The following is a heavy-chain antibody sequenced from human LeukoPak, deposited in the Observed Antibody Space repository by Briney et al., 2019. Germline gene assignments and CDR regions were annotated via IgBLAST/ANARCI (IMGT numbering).Heavy chain of an antibody. CDR2: INPNSGGT. J-gene: IGHJ5*02. CDR3: ARGHPRIAAAGTINWFDP. Sequence: ASVKVSCKPSGYTFTGYYMHWVRQAPGQGLEWMGWINPNSGGTNYAQKFQGRVTMTRDTSISTAYMELSRLRSDETAVYYCARGHPRIAAAGTINWFDPWGQGTLVTVSS. CDR1: GYTFTGYY. D-gene: IGHD6-13*01. V-gene: IGHV1-2*02.